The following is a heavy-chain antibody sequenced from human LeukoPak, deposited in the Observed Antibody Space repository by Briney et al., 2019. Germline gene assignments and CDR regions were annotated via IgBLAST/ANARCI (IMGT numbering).Heavy chain of an antibody. D-gene: IGHD6-13*01. CDR2: ILHTGRT. CDR3: ARGPAAVHP. CDR1: DYALTNHF. V-gene: IGHV4-34*12. J-gene: IGHJ5*02. Sequence: PSESLSLTCAVHDYALTNHFWIWIRQPPGEGLEWIGEILHTGRTHYNPSFESRVTISLDTSKNQFFLNLTSVTAADTAVYYCARGPAAVHPWGQGTLVTVSS.